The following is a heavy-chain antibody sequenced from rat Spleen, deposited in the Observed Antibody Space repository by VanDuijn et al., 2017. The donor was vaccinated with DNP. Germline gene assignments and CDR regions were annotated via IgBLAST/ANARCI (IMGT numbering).Heavy chain of an antibody. CDR3: TTGGAAAY. CDR2: ISTVGDNS. V-gene: IGHV5-27*01. J-gene: IGHJ2*01. D-gene: IGHD1-2*01. Sequence: EVQLVESGGGLVQPGRSLKLSCAASGFSFRNYYMAWLRQAPQKGLEWVAIISTVGDNSVYRDSVKGRFTVSRDNAKNTLYLQMDSLRSEDTATYYCTTGGAAAYWGQGVMVTVSS. CDR1: GFSFRNYY.